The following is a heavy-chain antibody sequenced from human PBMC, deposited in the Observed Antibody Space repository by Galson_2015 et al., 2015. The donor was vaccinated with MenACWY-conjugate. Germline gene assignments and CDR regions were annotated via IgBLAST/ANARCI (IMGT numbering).Heavy chain of an antibody. CDR1: GFTFNNYW. V-gene: IGHV3-74*01. CDR3: ARDNNSSSDS. Sequence: SLRLSCAASGFTFNNYWMHWVRQPPGKGLEWISSINANDSVSNYADSVKGRFTISTDNAMNKVYLQMDGLGDEDTAVYYCARDNNSSSDSWGPGTLLTASS. J-gene: IGHJ4*02. CDR2: INANDSVS. D-gene: IGHD6-6*01.